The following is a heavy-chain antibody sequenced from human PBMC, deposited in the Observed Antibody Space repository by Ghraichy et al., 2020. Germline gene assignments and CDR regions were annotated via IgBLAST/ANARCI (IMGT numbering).Heavy chain of an antibody. J-gene: IGHJ4*02. CDR1: GFTVSSNY. CDR3: ARRGFWSGYLDY. Sequence: TCAASGFTVSSNYMSWVRQAPGKGLEWVSVIYSGGRTYYADSVKGRFTISRDNSKNTLYLQMNSLRAEDTAVYYCARRGFWSGYLDYWGQGTLVTVSS. V-gene: IGHV3-53*01. D-gene: IGHD3-3*01. CDR2: IYSGGRT.